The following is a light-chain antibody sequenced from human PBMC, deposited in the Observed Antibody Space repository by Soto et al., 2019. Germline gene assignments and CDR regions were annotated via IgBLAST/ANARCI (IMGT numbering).Light chain of an antibody. CDR1: QGIGRS. CDR3: LQYYDYGLS. CDR2: KAS. Sequence: SQMTESPSTLSASVGDRVSVTCRASQGIGRSLAWYQQKPGKAPNILIYKASSLESGVPSRFSGSASGADFTLTISSLQPDDFATYYCLQYYDYGLSFGGGTKVDIK. V-gene: IGKV1-5*03. J-gene: IGKJ4*01.